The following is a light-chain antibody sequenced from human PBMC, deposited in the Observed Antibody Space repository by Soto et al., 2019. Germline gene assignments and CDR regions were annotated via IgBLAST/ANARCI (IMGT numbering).Light chain of an antibody. CDR1: QSVLYNSDNKDY. J-gene: IGKJ4*01. V-gene: IGKV4-1*01. CDR3: QQYYPTLS. Sequence: DIVMTQSPDSLAVSLGERATINCKSSQSVLYNSDNKDYLAWYQQKAGQPPKLLIYWASTRDSGVPDRLSGSGSGADFTLTIHNLQAEDVAGYYCQQYYPTLSFGGGTKVEIK. CDR2: WAS.